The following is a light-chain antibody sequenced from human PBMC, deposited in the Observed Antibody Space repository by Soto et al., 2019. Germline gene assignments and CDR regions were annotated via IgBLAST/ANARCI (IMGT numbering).Light chain of an antibody. J-gene: IGKJ1*01. CDR1: QSVSSFY. V-gene: IGKV3-20*01. CDR3: QQYGDWPRT. Sequence: EIVLTQSPGTLSLSPGERATLSCRASQSVSSFYLAWYQQRAGQAPRLLIYGASTRATGIPDRFSGSGSGTDFILTISRLEPEDFAVYYCQQYGDWPRTFGQGTEVDIK. CDR2: GAS.